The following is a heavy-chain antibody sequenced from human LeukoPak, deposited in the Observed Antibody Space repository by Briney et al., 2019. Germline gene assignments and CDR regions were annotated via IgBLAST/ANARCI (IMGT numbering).Heavy chain of an antibody. D-gene: IGHD3-10*01. CDR3: ARDGRTMVRGENYYMDV. Sequence: GASVKVSCKASGYSFTGYYMHWVRQAPGQGLEWMGWINPNSGGTNYAQKFQGRVTMTRDTSISIAYMELSRLRSDDTAVYYCARDGRTMVRGENYYMDVWGKGTTVTVSS. CDR1: GYSFTGYY. V-gene: IGHV1-2*02. J-gene: IGHJ6*03. CDR2: INPNSGGT.